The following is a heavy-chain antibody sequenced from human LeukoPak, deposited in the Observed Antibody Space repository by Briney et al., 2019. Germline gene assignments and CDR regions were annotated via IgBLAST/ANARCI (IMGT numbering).Heavy chain of an antibody. D-gene: IGHD4-23*01. J-gene: IGHJ4*02. Sequence: GGSLRLSCAASGFTFSSYSMNWVRQAPGKGLEWVSYISSSSSTIYYADSVKGRFTISRDNAKNSLYLQMNSLRAEDTAVYYCARSRWRDSFDYWGQGTLVTVSS. CDR3: ARSRWRDSFDY. CDR2: ISSSSSTI. CDR1: GFTFSSYS. V-gene: IGHV3-48*01.